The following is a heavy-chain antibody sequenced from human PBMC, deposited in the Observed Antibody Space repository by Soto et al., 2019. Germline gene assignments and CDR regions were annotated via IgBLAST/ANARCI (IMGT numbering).Heavy chain of an antibody. V-gene: IGHV1-18*01. D-gene: IGHD3-10*02. CDR1: GYSFTSYG. Sequence: QVLLVQSGAEIKKPGASVQVSCKASGYSFTSYGINWVRQAPGQGLEWMGWISAKHGNTHYAQKLQCRVTTTTDTSTSTAYMELRSLTSDDPAVYFCTRDMLRQPLVAFQDNWFDPWGQGTLVTVSS. CDR3: TRDMLRQPLVAFQDNWFDP. J-gene: IGHJ5*01. CDR2: ISAKHGNT.